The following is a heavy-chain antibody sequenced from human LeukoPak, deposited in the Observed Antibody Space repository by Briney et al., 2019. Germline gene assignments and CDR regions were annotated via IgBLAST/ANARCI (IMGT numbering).Heavy chain of an antibody. Sequence: ASVKVSCKASGYTFTGYYMHWVRQAPGQGLEWMGRINPNSGGTNYAQKFQGRVTMTRDTSISTAYMELRRLRSDDTAVYYCLIGCSGGSCYEQPDYWGQGTLVTVSS. CDR1: GYTFTGYY. D-gene: IGHD2-15*01. CDR3: LIGCSGGSCYEQPDY. CDR2: INPNSGGT. V-gene: IGHV1-2*06. J-gene: IGHJ4*02.